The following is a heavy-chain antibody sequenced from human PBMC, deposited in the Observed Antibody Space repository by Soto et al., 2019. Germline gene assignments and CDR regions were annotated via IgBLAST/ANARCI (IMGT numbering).Heavy chain of an antibody. D-gene: IGHD3-22*01. V-gene: IGHV1-18*04. Sequence: GASVKVSCKASGYTFTSYGISWVRQAPGQGLEWMGWTSAYNGNTNYAQKLQGRVTMTTDTSTSTAYMELRSLRSDDTAVYYCARDRNYYDSSGYFDYWGQGTLVTVSS. CDR1: GYTFTSYG. CDR2: TSAYNGNT. CDR3: ARDRNYYDSSGYFDY. J-gene: IGHJ4*02.